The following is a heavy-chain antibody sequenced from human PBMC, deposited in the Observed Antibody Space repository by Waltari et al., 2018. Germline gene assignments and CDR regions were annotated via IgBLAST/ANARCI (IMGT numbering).Heavy chain of an antibody. D-gene: IGHD3-10*01. CDR1: GYTFIGYY. V-gene: IGHV1-2*02. Sequence: QVQLVQSGAEVNKPGASVKVSCKASGYTFIGYYIHWVRQAPGQGLEWMAWVNPSSGGTKYAQKFQGRVTVTRDTSISTAYMELNGLISDDTAVYYYVRGSGITRKNLPSDPWGQGTLVTVSS. J-gene: IGHJ5*02. CDR3: VRGSGITRKNLPSDP. CDR2: VNPSSGGT.